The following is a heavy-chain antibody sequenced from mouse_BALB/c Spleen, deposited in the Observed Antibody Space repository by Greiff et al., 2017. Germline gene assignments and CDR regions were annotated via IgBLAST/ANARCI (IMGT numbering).Heavy chain of an antibody. V-gene: IGHV1S135*01. J-gene: IGHJ2*01. CDR2: IDPYNGGT. CDR1: GYSFTGYN. CDR3: ARKAYYGFDY. D-gene: IGHD1-1*01. Sequence: VQLQQSGPELGKPGASVKISCKASGYSFTGYNMYWVKQSHRKSLEWIGYIDPYNGGTSYNQKSKGKATLTVDKSSSTAYMHLNSLTSEDSAIYYCARKAYYGFDYWGQGTTLTVSS.